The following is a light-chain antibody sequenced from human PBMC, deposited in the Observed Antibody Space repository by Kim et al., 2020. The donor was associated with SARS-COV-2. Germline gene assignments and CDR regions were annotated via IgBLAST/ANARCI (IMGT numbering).Light chain of an antibody. CDR2: LNSDGSH. CDR1: SGHSSYA. CDR3: QTWGTGIHWV. V-gene: IGLV4-69*01. Sequence: QLVLTQSPSASASLGASVKLTCTLSSGHSSYAIAWHQQQPEKGPRYLMKLNSDGSHSKGDGIPDRFSGSSSGAERYLTISSLQSEDEADYYCQTWGTGIHWVFGGGTPLTVL. J-gene: IGLJ3*02.